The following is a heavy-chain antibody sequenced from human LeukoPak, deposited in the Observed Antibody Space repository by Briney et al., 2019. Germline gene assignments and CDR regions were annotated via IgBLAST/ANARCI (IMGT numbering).Heavy chain of an antibody. J-gene: IGHJ4*02. CDR2: GSGGST. CDR3: AKAHIVVVVAAPYYFDY. Sequence: GSGGSTYYADSVKGRFTISRDNSKNTLYLQMNSLRAEDTAVYYCAKAHIVVVVAAPYYFDYWGQGTLVTVSS. V-gene: IGHV3-23*01. D-gene: IGHD2-15*01.